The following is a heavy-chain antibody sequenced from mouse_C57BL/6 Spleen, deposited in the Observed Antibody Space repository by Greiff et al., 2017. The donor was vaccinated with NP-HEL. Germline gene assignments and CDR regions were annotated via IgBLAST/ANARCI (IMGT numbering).Heavy chain of an antibody. D-gene: IGHD1-1*01. CDR2: IYPGDGDT. J-gene: IGHJ2*01. CDR1: GYAFSSSW. V-gene: IGHV1-82*01. CDR3: ARAAITTVTLDY. Sequence: VQLQQSGPELVKPGASVKISCKASGYAFSSSWMNWVKQRPGKGLEWIGRIYPGDGDTNYNGKFKGKATLTADKSSSTAYMQLSSLTSEDSAVYFCARAAITTVTLDYWGQSTTLTVSS.